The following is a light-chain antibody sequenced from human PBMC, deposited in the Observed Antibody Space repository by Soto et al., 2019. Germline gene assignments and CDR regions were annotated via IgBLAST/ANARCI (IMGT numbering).Light chain of an antibody. V-gene: IGKV3-15*01. CDR1: QSVSTY. CDR2: GAS. CDR3: HEYNTWPWT. J-gene: IGKJ1*01. Sequence: IVLTQSPATLSLSPGERATLSCRASQSVSTYLAWYQQKPGQAPRLLIYGASTRATGIPARFSGSGSGTEFILTISSLQSEDFAVYYCHEYNTWPWTFGQGTKVDIK.